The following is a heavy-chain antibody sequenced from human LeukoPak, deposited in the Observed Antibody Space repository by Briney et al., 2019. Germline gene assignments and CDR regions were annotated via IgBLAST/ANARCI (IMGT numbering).Heavy chain of an antibody. CDR3: ATGALVAAYYFDY. D-gene: IGHD2-8*02. CDR2: IYYSGT. J-gene: IGHJ4*02. CDR1: GGSISSGGYY. V-gene: IGHV4-31*03. Sequence: PSETLSLTCTVSGGSISSGGYYWTWIRQHPGKDLEWIGYIYYSGTYYNPSLKSRVSISEDTSKNQFSLKLTSVTAADTAVYYCATGALVAAYYFDYWGQGTLVTVSS.